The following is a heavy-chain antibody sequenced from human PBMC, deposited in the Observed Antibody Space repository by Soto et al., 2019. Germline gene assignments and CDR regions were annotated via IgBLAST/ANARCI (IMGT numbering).Heavy chain of an antibody. J-gene: IGHJ4*02. CDR1: GFTFSDYY. Sequence: QVQLVESGGGLVKPGGSLRLSCTASGFTFSDYYMSWIRQAPGKGLEWVSYISSDANTIYYADSVKGRFTISRDNANNSMYLQMNSLRAEDTAVYYCARGFLWSVVVGGTDYWGQGTLVTVSS. V-gene: IGHV3-11*01. CDR2: ISSDANTI. CDR3: ARGFLWSVVVGGTDY. D-gene: IGHD2-2*01.